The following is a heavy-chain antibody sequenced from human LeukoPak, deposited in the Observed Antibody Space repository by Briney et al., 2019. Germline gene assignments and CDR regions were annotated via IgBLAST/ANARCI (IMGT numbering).Heavy chain of an antibody. Sequence: GGSLRLSCAAPGFTFSSYGMHWVRQAPGKGLEWVAFIRYDGSNKYYADSVKGRFTISRDNSKNTLYLQMNSLRAEDTAVYYCAKPYDYGGKSAFDIWGQGTMVTVSS. CDR1: GFTFSSYG. CDR3: AKPYDYGGKSAFDI. CDR2: IRYDGSNK. J-gene: IGHJ3*02. V-gene: IGHV3-30*02. D-gene: IGHD4-23*01.